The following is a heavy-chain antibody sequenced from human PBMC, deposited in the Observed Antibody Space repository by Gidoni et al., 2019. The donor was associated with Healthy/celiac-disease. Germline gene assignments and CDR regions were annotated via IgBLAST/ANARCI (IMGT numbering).Heavy chain of an antibody. J-gene: IGHJ1*01. D-gene: IGHD3-22*01. V-gene: IGHV4-38-2*01. CDR1: GYSISSGYY. CDR2: IYHSGST. CDR3: ARLTYYYDSSGQHAEYFQH. Sequence: QVQLQESGPGLVKPSETLSLTCAVSGYSISSGYYWGWIRQPPGKGLEWIGSIYHSGSTYYNPSLKSRVTISVDTSKNQFSLKLSSVTAADTAVYYCARLTYYYDSSGQHAEYFQHWGQGTLVTVSS.